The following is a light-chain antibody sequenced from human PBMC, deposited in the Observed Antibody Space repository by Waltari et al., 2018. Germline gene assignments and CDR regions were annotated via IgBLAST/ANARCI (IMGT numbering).Light chain of an antibody. Sequence: DIVMTQSPDSLAVSLGERATISCRSSQSVLYNSNDKNYLAWYQQKPGQPPRLLIYWASTRESGVPDRFSGSGSGTDFTLTISNLQAEDVAVYYCQQYYRSRTFGQWTNVEIK. CDR3: QQYYRSRT. CDR1: QSVLYNSNDKNY. CDR2: WAS. V-gene: IGKV4-1*01. J-gene: IGKJ1*01.